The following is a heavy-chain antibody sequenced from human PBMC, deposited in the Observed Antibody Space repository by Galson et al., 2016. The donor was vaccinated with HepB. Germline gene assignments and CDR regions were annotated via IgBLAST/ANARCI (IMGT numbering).Heavy chain of an antibody. CDR2: SNPDNGNT. Sequence: SVKVSCKASGYSFFSYAMHWVRQAPGQRLEWMGWSNPDNGNTKYSQRFQDRVTFTRDASANTAYMELSSLTSEDTAVYYCARARPPRGSLHQGPISLPPGTLLQEHLWG. J-gene: IGHJ6*01. CDR1: GYSFFSYA. D-gene: IGHD1-26*01. V-gene: IGHV1-3*01. CDR3: ARARPPRGSLHQGPISLPPGTLLQEHL.